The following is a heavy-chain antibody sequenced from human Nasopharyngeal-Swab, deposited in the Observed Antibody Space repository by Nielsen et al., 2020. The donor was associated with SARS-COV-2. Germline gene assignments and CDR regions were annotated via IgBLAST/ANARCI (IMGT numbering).Heavy chain of an antibody. CDR1: GGSISSASYY. J-gene: IGHJ3*02. CDR2: IYTSGST. V-gene: IGHV4-61*02. D-gene: IGHD6-13*01. Sequence: SETLSLTCTVPGGSISSASYYWSWIRQPAGKGLEWIGRIYTSGSTNYNPSLKSRVTISVDTSKHQFSLKLSSVTAAATAVYYGVRYSSSWKRDDAFDIWGQGTMVTVSS. CDR3: VRYSSSWKRDDAFDI.